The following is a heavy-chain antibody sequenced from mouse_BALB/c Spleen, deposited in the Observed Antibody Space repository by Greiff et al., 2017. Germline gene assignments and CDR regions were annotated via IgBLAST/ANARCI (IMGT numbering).Heavy chain of an antibody. D-gene: IGHD2-4*01. CDR2: ISSGGGST. CDR3: ARGQGSTMITSNAMDY. J-gene: IGHJ4*01. Sequence: EVKLVESGGGLVKPGGSLKLSCAASGFAFSSYDMSWVRQTPEKRLEWVAYISSGGGSTYYPDTVKGRFTISRDNAKNTLYLQMSSLKSEDTAMYYCARGQGSTMITSNAMDYWGQGTSVTVSS. V-gene: IGHV5-12-1*01. CDR1: GFAFSSYD.